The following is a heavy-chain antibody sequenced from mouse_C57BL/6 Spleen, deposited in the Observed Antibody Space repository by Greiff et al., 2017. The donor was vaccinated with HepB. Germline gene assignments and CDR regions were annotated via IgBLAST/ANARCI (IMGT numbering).Heavy chain of an antibody. D-gene: IGHD2-2*01. CDR1: GYAFSSYW. CDR2: IYPGDGDT. J-gene: IGHJ2*01. Sequence: QVQLQQSGAELVKPGASVKISCKASGYAFSSYWMNWVKQRPGKGLEWIGQIYPGDGDTNYNGKFKGKATLTADKSSSTAYMQLSSLTSEDSAVYFCARFLYGYDGYFDYWGQGTTLTVSS. V-gene: IGHV1-80*01. CDR3: ARFLYGYDGYFDY.